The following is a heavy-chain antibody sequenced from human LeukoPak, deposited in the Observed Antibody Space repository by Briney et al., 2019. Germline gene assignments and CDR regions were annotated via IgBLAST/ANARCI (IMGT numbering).Heavy chain of an antibody. CDR1: GFTFSSYA. CDR2: ISGSGCSK. D-gene: IGHD6-19*01. CDR3: AKDQDRRAVAGTDY. J-gene: IGHJ4*02. V-gene: IGHV3-23*01. Sequence: GSLRLSCAASGFTFSSYAMSWVRQAPGEGLEWVSAISGSGCSKYYADSVKGQFTISRDNSKNTLYLQMNSLRAEDTAVYYCAKDQDRRAVAGTDYWGQGTLVTVSS.